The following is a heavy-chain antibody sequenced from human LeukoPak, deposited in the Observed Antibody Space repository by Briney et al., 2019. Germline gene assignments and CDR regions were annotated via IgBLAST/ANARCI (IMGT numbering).Heavy chain of an antibody. V-gene: IGHV1-18*01. CDR2: ISAYNGST. CDR1: GYTFTSYG. D-gene: IGHD3-22*01. Sequence: ASVKVSCKASGYTFTSYGISWVRQAPGQGLEWMGWISAYNGSTNYAQKLQGRVTMTTDTSTSTAYMELSSLRSEDTAVYYCASHVDDSSGYRHGYYYYYMDVWGKGTTVTVSS. J-gene: IGHJ6*03. CDR3: ASHVDDSSGYRHGYYYYYMDV.